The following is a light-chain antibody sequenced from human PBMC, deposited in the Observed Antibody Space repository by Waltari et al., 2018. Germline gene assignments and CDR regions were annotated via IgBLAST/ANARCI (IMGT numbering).Light chain of an antibody. Sequence: QTALTQPASVSGSPGQSITISCNGTSSDVGFYNYVSWYQQHPGKAPKLMIYDVSERPSGVSNRFSGSKSGNTASLTISGLQAGDEADYYCNSYAGSSSWVFGGGTKLTVL. CDR2: DVS. V-gene: IGLV2-14*01. J-gene: IGLJ3*02. CDR1: SSDVGFYNY. CDR3: NSYAGSSSWV.